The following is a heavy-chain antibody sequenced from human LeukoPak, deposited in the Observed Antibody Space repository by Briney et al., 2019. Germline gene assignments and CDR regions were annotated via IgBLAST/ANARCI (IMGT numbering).Heavy chain of an antibody. D-gene: IGHD1-26*01. Sequence: SETLSLTCAVSGGSISSSNWWSWVRQPAGKGLEWIGRIYASGSTNYNPSLKSRVTMSVDTSNNHFSLKLTSVTAADTAVYYCARAREGEFDYWGQGSLVIVSS. CDR3: ARAREGEFDY. J-gene: IGHJ4*02. V-gene: IGHV4-4*02. CDR1: GGSISSSNW. CDR2: IYASGST.